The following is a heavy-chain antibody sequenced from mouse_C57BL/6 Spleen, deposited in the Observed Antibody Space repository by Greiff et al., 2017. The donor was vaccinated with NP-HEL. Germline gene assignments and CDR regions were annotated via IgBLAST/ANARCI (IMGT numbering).Heavy chain of an antibody. D-gene: IGHD1-1*01. CDR1: GYTFTSYW. Sequence: QVQLQQSGAELVRPGSSVKLSCKASGYTFTSYWMHWVKQRPIQGLEWIGNIDPSDSETHYNQKFKDKATLTVDKSSSTAYMQLSSLTSEDSAVYYCARETYGSSYGGFDYWGQGTTLTVSS. V-gene: IGHV1-52*01. CDR3: ARETYGSSYGGFDY. CDR2: IDPSDSET. J-gene: IGHJ2*01.